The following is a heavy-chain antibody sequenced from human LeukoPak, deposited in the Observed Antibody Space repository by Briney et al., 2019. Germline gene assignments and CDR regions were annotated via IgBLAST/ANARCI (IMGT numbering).Heavy chain of an antibody. J-gene: IGHJ4*02. CDR1: GFTFSSYW. CDR2: IKQDGSEK. Sequence: PGGSLRLSRAASGFTFSSYWMSWVRQAPGKGLEWVANIKQDGSEKYYVDSVKGRFTISRDNAKNSLYLQMNSLRAEDTAVYYCAKVRELTTMVRGVNEFDYWGQGTLVTVSS. CDR3: AKVRELTTMVRGVNEFDY. V-gene: IGHV3-7*01. D-gene: IGHD3-10*01.